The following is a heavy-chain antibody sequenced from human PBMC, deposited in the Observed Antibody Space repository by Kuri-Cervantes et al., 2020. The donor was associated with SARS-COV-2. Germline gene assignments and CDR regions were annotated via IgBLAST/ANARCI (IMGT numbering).Heavy chain of an antibody. Sequence: SQTLSLTCAVYGGSFSGYYWSWIRQPPGKGLEWIGYIYYSGSTNYNPSLKSRATISVDTSKNQFSLKLSSVTAADTAVYYCARHTGEAVAGWGYYFDYWGQGTLVTVSS. J-gene: IGHJ4*02. D-gene: IGHD6-19*01. V-gene: IGHV4-59*08. CDR2: IYYSGST. CDR3: ARHTGEAVAGWGYYFDY. CDR1: GGSFSGYY.